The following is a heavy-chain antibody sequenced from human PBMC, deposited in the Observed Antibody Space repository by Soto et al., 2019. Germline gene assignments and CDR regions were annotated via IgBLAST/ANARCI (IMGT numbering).Heavy chain of an antibody. CDR1: GGSISSGDYC. D-gene: IGHD3-22*01. Sequence: PSETLSLTCTVSGGSISSGDYCWSWIRQPPGKGLEWIGYIYYSGSTYYNPSLKSRVTISVDTSKNQFSLKLSSVTAADTAVYYCARDAFYYDSSGYDYWGQGTLVTVSS. V-gene: IGHV4-30-4*01. CDR3: ARDAFYYDSSGYDY. CDR2: IYYSGST. J-gene: IGHJ4*02.